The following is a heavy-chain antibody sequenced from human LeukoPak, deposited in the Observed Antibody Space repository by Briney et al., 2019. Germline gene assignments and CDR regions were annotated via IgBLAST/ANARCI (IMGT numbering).Heavy chain of an antibody. CDR1: GGFFSGYY. CDR2: INHSGST. Sequence: SETLSLTCTVSGGFFSGYYWSWIRQPPGKGLEWIGEINHSGSTNYNPSLKSRVTISVDTSKNQFSLKLSSVTAADTAVYYCASEPHYGSGSDYDYWGQGTLVTVSS. CDR3: ASEPHYGSGSDYDY. J-gene: IGHJ4*02. D-gene: IGHD3-10*01. V-gene: IGHV4-34*01.